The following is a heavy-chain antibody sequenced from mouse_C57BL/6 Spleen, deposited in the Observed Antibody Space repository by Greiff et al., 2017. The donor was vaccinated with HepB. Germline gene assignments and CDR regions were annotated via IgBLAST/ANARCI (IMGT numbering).Heavy chain of an antibody. CDR1: GYTFTSYG. V-gene: IGHV1-81*01. J-gene: IGHJ2*01. D-gene: IGHD2-14*01. Sequence: QVHVKQSGAELARPGASVKLSCKASGYTFTSYGISWVKQRTGQGLEWIGEIYPRSGNTYYNEKFKGKATLTADKSSSTAYMELRSLTSEDSAVYFCARRGTPPFCYWGQGTTLTVSS. CDR2: IYPRSGNT. CDR3: ARRGTPPFCY.